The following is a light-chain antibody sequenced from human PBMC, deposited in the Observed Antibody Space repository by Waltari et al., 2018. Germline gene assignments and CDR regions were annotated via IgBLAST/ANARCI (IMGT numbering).Light chain of an antibody. CDR2: TAS. V-gene: IGKV1-27*01. J-gene: IGKJ1*01. Sequence: DIQMPQSPSSLSASVGDRVTITCRATQGISNYLAWYQQKPGKVPKLLIYTASTLQSGVPSRFSGSGSGTDFTLTISSLQPEDVATYYCQKYNSAPWTFGQGTKVEIK. CDR1: QGISNY. CDR3: QKYNSAPWT.